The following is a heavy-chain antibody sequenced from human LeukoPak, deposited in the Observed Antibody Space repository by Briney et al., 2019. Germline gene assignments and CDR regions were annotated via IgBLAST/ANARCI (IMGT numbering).Heavy chain of an antibody. V-gene: IGHV3-53*01. CDR3: AQPLPRSPETAAARAFGN. D-gene: IGHD6-13*01. CDR1: GFTVSSNY. J-gene: IGHJ4*02. CDR2: IYSDGST. Sequence: GGSLRLSCAASGFTVSSNYMSWVRQAPGKGLEWVSVIYSDGSTYYADSVKGRFTISRDNSKNTLSLQMNTLRAEDTAVYYCAQPLPRSPETAAARAFGNWGQGSLVTVSS.